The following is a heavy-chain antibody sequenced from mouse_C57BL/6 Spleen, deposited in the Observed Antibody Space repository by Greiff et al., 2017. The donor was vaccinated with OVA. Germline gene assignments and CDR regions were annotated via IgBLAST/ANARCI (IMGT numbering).Heavy chain of an antibody. V-gene: IGHV1-82*01. CDR2: IYPGDGDT. Sequence: QVQLQQSGPELVKPGASVKISCKASGYAFSSSWMNWVKQRPGKGLEWIGRIYPGDGDTNYNGKFKGKATLTADKSSSTAYMQLSSLTSEDSAVYFCARNPLYYGSSYADYWGQGTTLTVSS. CDR3: ARNPLYYGSSYADY. J-gene: IGHJ2*01. CDR1: GYAFSSSW. D-gene: IGHD1-1*01.